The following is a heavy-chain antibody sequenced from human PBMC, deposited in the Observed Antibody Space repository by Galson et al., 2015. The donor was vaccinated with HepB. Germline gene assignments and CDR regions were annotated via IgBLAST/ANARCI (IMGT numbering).Heavy chain of an antibody. CDR2: IIPILGIA. CDR3: AREGTDYGDYVGY. Sequence: SVKVSCKASGYTFTSYGISWVRQAPGQGLEWMGRIIPILGIANYAQKFQGRVTITADKSTSTAYMELNSLRAEDTAVYYCAREGTDYGDYVGYWGQGTLVTVSS. CDR1: GYTFTSYG. J-gene: IGHJ4*02. V-gene: IGHV1-69*04. D-gene: IGHD4-17*01.